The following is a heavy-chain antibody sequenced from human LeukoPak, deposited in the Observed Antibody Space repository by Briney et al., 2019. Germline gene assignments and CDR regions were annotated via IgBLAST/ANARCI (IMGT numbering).Heavy chain of an antibody. Sequence: PGGSLRLSCAASGFTFDDYGMSWIRQPPGKGLEWIGEIHHSGRTNYNPSLKSRVTISRDTSKNQFSLKLSSVTAADTAVYYCARRGGELTNWVDPWGQGTLVTVSS. CDR1: GFTFDDYG. CDR2: IHHSGRT. J-gene: IGHJ5*02. V-gene: IGHV4-34*01. D-gene: IGHD1-7*01. CDR3: ARRGGELTNWVDP.